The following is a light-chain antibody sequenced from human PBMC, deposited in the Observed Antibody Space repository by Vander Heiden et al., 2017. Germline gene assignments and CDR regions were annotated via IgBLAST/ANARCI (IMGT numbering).Light chain of an antibody. CDR2: GAS. J-gene: IGKJ4*01. Sequence: ELVLNQSPCPLSLSPGERATLSCRASQSISSSYLAWYQQKPGQAPRLLIYGASSRATGIPDRFSGSGSGTDFTLTISRLEPEDFAVYYCQQYGSSPLTFGGGTKVEIK. CDR3: QQYGSSPLT. V-gene: IGKV3-20*01. CDR1: QSISSSY.